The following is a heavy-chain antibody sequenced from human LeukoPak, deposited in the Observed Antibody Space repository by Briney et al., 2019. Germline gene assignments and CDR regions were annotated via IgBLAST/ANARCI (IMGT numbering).Heavy chain of an antibody. J-gene: IGHJ4*02. D-gene: IGHD6-13*01. CDR2: ISESGGST. V-gene: IGHV3-23*01. CDR1: GFTFSSYG. Sequence: GGSLRLSCAASGFTFSSYGMSWVRQAPDKGLEWVPVISESGGSTYYADSVKGRFTISRDNSKNTLYLQMNSLRAEDTAVYYCAKLTGYSSSWNDYWGQGTLVTVSS. CDR3: AKLTGYSSSWNDY.